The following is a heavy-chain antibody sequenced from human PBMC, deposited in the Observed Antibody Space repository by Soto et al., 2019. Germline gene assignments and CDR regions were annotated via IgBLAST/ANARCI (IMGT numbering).Heavy chain of an antibody. CDR3: ARVLNYGDYVYY. D-gene: IGHD4-17*01. Sequence: SETLSLTCTVSGGSISSSSYYWGWIRQPPGKGLEWIGSIYYSGSTYYNPSLKSRVTISVDTSKNQFSLKLSSVAAADTAVYYCARVLNYGDYVYYWGQGTLVTVSS. V-gene: IGHV4-39*01. CDR1: GGSISSSSYY. J-gene: IGHJ4*02. CDR2: IYYSGST.